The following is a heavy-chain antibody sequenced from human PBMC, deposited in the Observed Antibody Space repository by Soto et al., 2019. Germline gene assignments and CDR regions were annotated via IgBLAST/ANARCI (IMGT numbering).Heavy chain of an antibody. J-gene: IGHJ4*02. Sequence: QVQLVESGGGVVQPGRSLRLSCAASGFTFSSYAMHWVRQAPGKGLEWVAVISYDGSNKYYADSVKGRFTISRDNSKNTLYLQMNSLRAEDTAVYYCARAQKYDFWSGYYLGYFDYWGQGTLVTVSS. V-gene: IGHV3-30-3*01. CDR3: ARAQKYDFWSGYYLGYFDY. CDR2: ISYDGSNK. D-gene: IGHD3-3*01. CDR1: GFTFSSYA.